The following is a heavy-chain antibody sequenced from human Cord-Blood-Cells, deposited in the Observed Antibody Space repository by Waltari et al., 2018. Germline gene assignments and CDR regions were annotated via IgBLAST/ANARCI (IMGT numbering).Heavy chain of an antibody. CDR2: IYYSGST. CDR1: GGSISSSCYY. CDR3: ARGSASDMDV. V-gene: IGHV4-39*01. Sequence: QLQLQEPGPGLVKPSETLSLTRTVSGGSISSSCYYWGWIRQPPGKGLEWIGSIYYSGSTYYNPSLKSRVTISVDTSKNQFSLKLSSVTTADTAVYYCARGSASDMDVWGKGTTVTVSS. J-gene: IGHJ6*03.